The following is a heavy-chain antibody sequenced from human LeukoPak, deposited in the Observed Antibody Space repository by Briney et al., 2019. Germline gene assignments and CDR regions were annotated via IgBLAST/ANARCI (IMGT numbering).Heavy chain of an antibody. J-gene: IGHJ4*02. V-gene: IGHV3-11*06. Sequence: GGSLRLSCAASGFTFSDYYMSWIRQAPGKGLEWISYISSSSNYTNYADSVKGRFTISRDNAKNSLYLQMNSLRAEDTAVYYCARDYTRISSSCSRCYFDYWGQGTLVTVSS. D-gene: IGHD6-13*01. CDR1: GFTFSDYY. CDR2: ISSSSNYT. CDR3: ARDYTRISSSCSRCYFDY.